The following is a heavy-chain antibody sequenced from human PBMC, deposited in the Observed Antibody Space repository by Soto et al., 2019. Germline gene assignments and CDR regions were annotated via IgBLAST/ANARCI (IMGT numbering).Heavy chain of an antibody. CDR2: INAGNGNT. Sequence: ASVQVSCKASGYTFSRYAIHWVRQAPGQRLEWMGWINAGNGNTKYSQKFEGRVTLTTDTSANTVYMELSSLRFEDTALYYCARDQQFRNWFDSWGQGTLVTVSS. CDR3: ARDQQFRNWFDS. V-gene: IGHV1-3*01. CDR1: GYTFSRYA. D-gene: IGHD6-13*01. J-gene: IGHJ5*01.